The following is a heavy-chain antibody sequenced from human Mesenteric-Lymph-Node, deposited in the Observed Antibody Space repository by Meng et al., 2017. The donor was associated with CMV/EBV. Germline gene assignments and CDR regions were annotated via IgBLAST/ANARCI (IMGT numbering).Heavy chain of an antibody. CDR2: IYTTDTT. CDR3: ARGVYPDY. V-gene: IGHV3-53*01. J-gene: IGHJ4*02. Sequence: PIRLSCGGSGFTFSNGWMGWVRQAPGKGLEWVSTIYTTDTTYYADSVKGRFTISRDNFKNMVYLQMNSLRVEDTAVYYCARGVYPDYWGQGALVTVSS. CDR1: GFTFSNGW.